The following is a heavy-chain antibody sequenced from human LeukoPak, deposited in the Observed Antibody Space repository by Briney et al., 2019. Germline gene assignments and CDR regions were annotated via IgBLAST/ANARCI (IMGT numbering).Heavy chain of an antibody. CDR2: VDPEDGEI. V-gene: IGHV1-69-2*01. CDR1: GYTFTDYY. CDR3: ATVPPHLKGAFDI. Sequence: ASVKVSCKVSGYTFTDYYMHWVQQAPGKGLEWMGLVDPEDGEIIYAEKFQGRVTISADTSTDTAYMELSSLRSEDTAVYYCATVPPHLKGAFDIWGQGTMVTVSS. J-gene: IGHJ3*02.